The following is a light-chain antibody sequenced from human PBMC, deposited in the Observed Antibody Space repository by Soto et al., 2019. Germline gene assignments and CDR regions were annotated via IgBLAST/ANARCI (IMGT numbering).Light chain of an antibody. CDR3: SSYKVTYTVV. J-gene: IGLJ2*01. CDR1: NSDVGDYDY. V-gene: IGLV2-14*01. CDR2: DVS. Sequence: QSVLTQPASVSGSPGQSITISCTGANSDVGDYDYVSWYQQHPGKAPKLIIYDVSNRPSGISNRFSDSKSGNTASLTISGLHAEDEADYYCSSYKVTYTVVFGGGTKLTGL.